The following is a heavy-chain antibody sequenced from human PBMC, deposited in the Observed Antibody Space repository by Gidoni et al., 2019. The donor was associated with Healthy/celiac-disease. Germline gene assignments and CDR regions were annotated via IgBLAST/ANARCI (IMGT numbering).Heavy chain of an antibody. CDR3: AREGLHYDFWSGYRSYYYYGMDV. V-gene: IGHV4-4*02. CDR1: GGSISSSNW. J-gene: IGHJ6*02. Sequence: QVQLQESGPGLVKPSGTLSLTCAVSGGSISSSNWWSWVRQPPGKGLEWIGELDHSGSPNYNPSLKSRVTISVDKSKNQFSLKLSSVTAADTAVYYCAREGLHYDFWSGYRSYYYYGMDVWGQGTTVTVSS. D-gene: IGHD3-3*01. CDR2: LDHSGSP.